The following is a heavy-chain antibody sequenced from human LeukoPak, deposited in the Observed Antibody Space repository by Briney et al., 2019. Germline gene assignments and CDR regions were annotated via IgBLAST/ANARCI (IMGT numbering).Heavy chain of an antibody. V-gene: IGHV4-39*01. D-gene: IGHD4-17*01. Sequence: SETLSLTCTVSGVSISSSTYYWGWIRQPPVKGLEWIGSIYYSGSTFYNPSLKSRVTISVGTSKNQFSLKLSSVTAADTAVYYCARRRGYGDYVIDYWGQGTLVTVSS. CDR2: IYYSGST. J-gene: IGHJ4*02. CDR3: ARRRGYGDYVIDY. CDR1: GVSISSSTYY.